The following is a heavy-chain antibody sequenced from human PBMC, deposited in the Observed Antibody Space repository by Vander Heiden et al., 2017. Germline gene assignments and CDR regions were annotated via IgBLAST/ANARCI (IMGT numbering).Heavy chain of an antibody. CDR1: GFTFSSCA. CDR3: AKHTDFWSGYYTSGAFDI. V-gene: IGHV3-23*01. CDR2: ISSGSGGDT. D-gene: IGHD3-3*01. Sequence: EVQLLEPGGGLVQPGGSLRLSCAASGFTFSSCAMGWVRQAPGKALEWVSSISSGSGGDTFYADSVKGRYTISRDNPKNTLYLQMNSLRDEDTAVYYCAKHTDFWSGYYTSGAFDIWGQGTMVTVSS. J-gene: IGHJ3*02.